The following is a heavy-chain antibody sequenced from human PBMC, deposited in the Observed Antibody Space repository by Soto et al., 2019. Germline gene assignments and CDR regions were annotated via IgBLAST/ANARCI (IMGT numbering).Heavy chain of an antibody. Sequence: EVQLVESGGVVVQPGGSLRLSCAASGFTFDDYAMHWVRQAPGKRLEWVSLISWDGGSTYYADSVKGRFTISRDNSKNSLYLQMNSLKAEDTALYYCAKDSNYYDSSGHLDYWGQGTLVTVSS. CDR2: ISWDGGST. D-gene: IGHD3-22*01. J-gene: IGHJ4*02. CDR1: GFTFDDYA. V-gene: IGHV3-43D*04. CDR3: AKDSNYYDSSGHLDY.